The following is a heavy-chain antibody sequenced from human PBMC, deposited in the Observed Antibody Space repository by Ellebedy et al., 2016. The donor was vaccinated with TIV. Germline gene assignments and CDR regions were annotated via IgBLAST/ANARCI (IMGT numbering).Heavy chain of an antibody. CDR3: ARGSWREVSTWFEN. CDR1: GNSFTNYW. D-gene: IGHD3-16*02. V-gene: IGHV5-51*01. J-gene: IGHJ4*02. CDR2: FYPGDSDT. Sequence: GESLKISCKGSGNSFTNYWIGWVRQMPGQGLEWMGTFYPGDSDTRYSPSFQGQVTISADKSTATAYLQWTSLKASDSAMYYCARGSWREVSTWFENWGQGTLVTVSS.